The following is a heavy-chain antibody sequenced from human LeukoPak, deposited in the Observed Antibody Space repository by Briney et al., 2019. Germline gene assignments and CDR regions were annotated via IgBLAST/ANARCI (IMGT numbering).Heavy chain of an antibody. J-gene: IGHJ4*02. CDR2: ISSSGGTR. CDR3: ARDVIQPGLLFDY. CDR1: GFTFSSYE. D-gene: IGHD5-18*01. V-gene: IGHV3-48*03. Sequence: GGSLRLSCAASGFTFSSYEMNWVRQAPGKGLEWVSYISSSGGTRYYADSVKGRFTISRDNAKNSLYLQMNSLRAEDTAVYYCARDVIQPGLLFDYWGQGTLVTVSS.